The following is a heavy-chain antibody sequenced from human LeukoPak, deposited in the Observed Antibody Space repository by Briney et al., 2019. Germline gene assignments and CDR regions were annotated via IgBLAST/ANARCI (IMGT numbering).Heavy chain of an antibody. Sequence: PGGSLRLSCAASGFPFSSYGMHWVRQAPGKGLEWVAFIRYDGSNKYYADSVKGRFTISRDNSKNTLYLQMNSLRAEDTAVYYCAREGPSRVIITDDAFDIWGQGTMVTVSS. CDR2: IRYDGSNK. D-gene: IGHD3-22*01. J-gene: IGHJ3*02. CDR3: AREGPSRVIITDDAFDI. CDR1: GFPFSSYG. V-gene: IGHV3-30*02.